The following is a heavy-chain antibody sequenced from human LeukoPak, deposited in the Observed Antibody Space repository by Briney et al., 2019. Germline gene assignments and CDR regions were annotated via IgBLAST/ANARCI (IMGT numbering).Heavy chain of an antibody. CDR2: IYHSGST. CDR1: GYSVSIVYY. J-gene: IGHJ4*01. D-gene: IGHD1-26*01. Sequence: SETLSLTCAVSGYSVSIVYYWGSIRQPPEKGLEWIGRIYHSGSTYYNPSLKSRVTISVDTSKNQFSLKLSSVTAADTAVYYCASPSTWELADLDYWGQGTLFTVSS. V-gene: IGHV4-38-2*01. CDR3: ASPSTWELADLDY.